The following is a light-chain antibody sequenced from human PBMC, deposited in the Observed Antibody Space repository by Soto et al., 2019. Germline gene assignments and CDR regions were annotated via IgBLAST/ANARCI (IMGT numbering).Light chain of an antibody. V-gene: IGKV3-20*01. CDR1: QFVASTY. CDR2: RAS. Sequence: ETVLTQSPGTLSLSPGESVTLSCRASQFVASTYLAWYQQQPGQAPRLLIYRASSRADGIPDRFSGSGSGTDFTLTISRLEPEDFAVYYCQKYGGSPPVTFGQGTRLEI. CDR3: QKYGGSPPVT. J-gene: IGKJ5*01.